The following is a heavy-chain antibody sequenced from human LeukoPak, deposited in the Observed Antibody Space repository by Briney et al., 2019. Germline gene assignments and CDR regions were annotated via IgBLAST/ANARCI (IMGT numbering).Heavy chain of an antibody. D-gene: IGHD6-6*01. CDR3: ARGGIAARRPTNAFDI. CDR1: GFTFSSYS. V-gene: IGHV3-21*01. CDR2: ISSSSSYI. Sequence: PGGSLRLSCAASGFTFSSYSMNWVRQAPGKGLEWVSSISSSSSYIYYADSVKGRFTISRDNAKNSLYLQMNSLRAEDTAVYYCARGGIAARRPTNAFDIWGQGTMVTVSS. J-gene: IGHJ3*02.